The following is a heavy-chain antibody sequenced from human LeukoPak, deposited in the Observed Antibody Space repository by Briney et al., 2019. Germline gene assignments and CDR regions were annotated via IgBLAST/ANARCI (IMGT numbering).Heavy chain of an antibody. V-gene: IGHV4-38-2*02. CDR2: IYHSGRT. CDR3: ARDHNDILTGYSVY. Sequence: PSETLSLTCTVSGYSISSGYYWGWIRQPPGKGLEWIGSIYHSGRTYYNPSLKSRVTISVDTSKNQFSLKLSSVTAADTAVYYCARDHNDILTGYSVYWGQGTLVTVSS. CDR1: GYSISSGYY. D-gene: IGHD3-9*01. J-gene: IGHJ4*02.